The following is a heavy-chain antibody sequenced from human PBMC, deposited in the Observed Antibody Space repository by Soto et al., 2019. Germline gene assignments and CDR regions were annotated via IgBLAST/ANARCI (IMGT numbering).Heavy chain of an antibody. Sequence: QVQVGESGGGVVQPGRSLRLSCAGSGFTFSSFGMHWVRQAPGKGLEWVALIMYDGSKKSYGDSVKGRFTISRDNSMYTVYLQMNSLRADDTAVYYFARDDSYYSHWRDDYPSRNGMDVWGQGTKVTVSS. D-gene: IGHD3-16*01. J-gene: IGHJ6*02. V-gene: IGHV3-33*01. CDR1: GFTFSSFG. CDR2: IMYDGSKK. CDR3: ARDDSYYSHWRDDYPSRNGMDV.